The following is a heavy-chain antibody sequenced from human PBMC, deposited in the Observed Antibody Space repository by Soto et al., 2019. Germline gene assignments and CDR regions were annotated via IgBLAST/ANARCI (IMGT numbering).Heavy chain of an antibody. CDR2: ISWNSGSI. J-gene: IGHJ4*02. CDR3: AKDEGVTPLAGHFDY. CDR1: GFTFDDYA. V-gene: IGHV3-9*01. Sequence: GGSLRLSCAASGFTFDDYAMHWVRQAPGKGLEWVSGISWNSGSIGYADSVKGRFTTSRDNTKNSLYLQMNSLRAEDTALYYCAKDEGVTPLAGHFDYWGQGTLVTVSS. D-gene: IGHD2-21*02.